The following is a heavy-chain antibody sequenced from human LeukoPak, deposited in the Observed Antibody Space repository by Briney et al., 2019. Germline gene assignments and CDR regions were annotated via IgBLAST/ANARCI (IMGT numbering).Heavy chain of an antibody. CDR3: ARDAKSGYSSSWNDY. J-gene: IGHJ4*02. D-gene: IGHD6-13*01. CDR2: ISGSGSST. Sequence: PGGSLRLSCAASGFTFSTYVMSWVRQAPGKGLEWVSAISGSGSSTYYADSVKGRFTISRDNSRNTLYLQMNSLRAEDTAVYYCARDAKSGYSSSWNDYWGQGTLVTVSS. CDR1: GFTFSTYV. V-gene: IGHV3-23*01.